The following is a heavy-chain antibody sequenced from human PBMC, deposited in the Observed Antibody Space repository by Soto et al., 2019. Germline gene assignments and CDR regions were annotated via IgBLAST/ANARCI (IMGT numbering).Heavy chain of an antibody. J-gene: IGHJ4*02. CDR3: TRARYGDHFDS. CDR1: GGSFSGYY. CDR2: VNQSGST. D-gene: IGHD4-17*01. Sequence: SETLSLTCDVYGGSFSGYYWSWVRQPPGKGLEWIGEVNQSGSTNYNPSLKSRVTISVDTSKNQFSLNLASVTAADAAVYYCTRARYGDHFDSWGQGTLVPVSS. V-gene: IGHV4-34*01.